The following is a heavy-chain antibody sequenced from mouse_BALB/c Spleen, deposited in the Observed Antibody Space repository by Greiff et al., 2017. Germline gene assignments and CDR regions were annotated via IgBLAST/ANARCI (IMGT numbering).Heavy chain of an antibody. CDR2: ISDGGSYT. Sequence: EVHLVESGGGLVKPGGSLKLSCAASGFTFSDYYMYWVRQTPEKRLEWVATISDGGSYTYYPDSVKGRFTISRDNAKNNLYLQMSSLKSEDTAMYYCARAGKVSQKLFAYWGQGTLVTGSA. V-gene: IGHV5-4*02. CDR3: ARAGKVSQKLFAY. CDR1: GFTFSDYY. D-gene: IGHD2-14*01. J-gene: IGHJ3*01.